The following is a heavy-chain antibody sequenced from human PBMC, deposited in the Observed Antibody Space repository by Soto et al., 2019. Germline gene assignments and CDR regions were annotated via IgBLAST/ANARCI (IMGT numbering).Heavy chain of an antibody. J-gene: IGHJ4*02. D-gene: IGHD3-3*01. Sequence: EVQLLESGGGLVQPGGSLRLSCAASGLTFSRYAMSWVRQAPGKGLEWVSAISGSGGSTYYADSVKGRFTISRDNSKNTLYLQMNSLRAEDTAVYYCANDRGFLGWLFYDYWGQGTLVTVSS. CDR2: ISGSGGST. CDR3: ANDRGFLGWLFYDY. V-gene: IGHV3-23*01. CDR1: GLTFSRYA.